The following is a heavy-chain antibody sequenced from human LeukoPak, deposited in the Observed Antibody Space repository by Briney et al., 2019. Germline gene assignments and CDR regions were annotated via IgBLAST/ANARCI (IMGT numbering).Heavy chain of an antibody. CDR2: TYYRSKWYN. CDR1: GDSVSTNSAA. D-gene: IGHD6-19*01. J-gene: IGHJ4*02. V-gene: IGHV6-1*01. Sequence: SQTLSLTCAIISGDSVSTNSAAWNWIRQSPSRGLEWLGRTYYRSKWYNDYAVSVKSRITINPDTSKNQLSLQLNSVTPEDTAVYYCVRDGWRGFDYWGQGTLVAVSS. CDR3: VRDGWRGFDY.